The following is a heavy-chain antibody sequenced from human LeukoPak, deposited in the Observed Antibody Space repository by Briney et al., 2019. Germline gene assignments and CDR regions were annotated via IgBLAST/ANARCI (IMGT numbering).Heavy chain of an antibody. V-gene: IGHV4-38-2*02. J-gene: IGHJ5*02. CDR3: ARGAREVTYYYDSSGYFRLFAWFDP. D-gene: IGHD3-22*01. Sequence: SETLSLTCTVSGYSISSGYYWGWIRQPPGKGLEWIGNIYHSGNTYYNPSLKSRVTLSIDTSKNQISLKLSSVTAADTAVYYCARGAREVTYYYDSSGYFRLFAWFDPWGQGTLVTVSA. CDR1: GYSISSGYY. CDR2: IYHSGNT.